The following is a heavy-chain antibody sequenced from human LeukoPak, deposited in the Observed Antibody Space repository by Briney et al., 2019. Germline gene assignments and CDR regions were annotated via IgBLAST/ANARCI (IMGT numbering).Heavy chain of an antibody. CDR1: GLTFSNAW. Sequence: PGGSLRLSCAASGLTFSNAWMSWVRQAPGKGLEWVGRIKGKTDGRTTDYAAPVKVRFTISRDDSKNTLYLQMNSLKPEDTAVYYCTTVRGQPMIAFGGVIAHFDYWGQGTLVTVSS. V-gene: IGHV3-15*01. J-gene: IGHJ4*02. CDR3: TTVRGQPMIAFGGVIAHFDY. CDR2: IKGKTDGRTT. D-gene: IGHD3-16*02.